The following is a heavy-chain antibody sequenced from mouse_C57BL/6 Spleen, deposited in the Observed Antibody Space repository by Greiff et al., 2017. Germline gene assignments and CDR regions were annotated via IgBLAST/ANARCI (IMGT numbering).Heavy chain of an antibody. J-gene: IGHJ4*01. CDR2: IWSGGST. V-gene: IGHV2-2*01. CDR3: ARIYYDYDRGYYYAMDY. Sequence: VKLMESGPGLVQPSQSLSITCTVSGFSLTSYGVHWVRQSPGKGLEWLGVIWSGGSTDYNAAFISRLSISKDNSKSQVFFKMNSLQADDTAIYYCARIYYDYDRGYYYAMDYWGQGTSVTVSS. D-gene: IGHD2-4*01. CDR1: GFSLTSYG.